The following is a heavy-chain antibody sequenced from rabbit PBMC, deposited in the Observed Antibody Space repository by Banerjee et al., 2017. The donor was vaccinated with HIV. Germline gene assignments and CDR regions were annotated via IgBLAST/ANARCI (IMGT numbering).Heavy chain of an antibody. V-gene: IGHV1S40*01. J-gene: IGHJ6*01. CDR3: ARGDAGYSAYVVAPYYGMDL. D-gene: IGHD7-1*01. Sequence: QSLEESGGDLVKPGASLTLTCTASGFSFSSSYWIWWVRQAPGKGLEWIGYINAGDGNTYYASWAKGRFTISKTSSTTVTLQMTSLTAADTATYFCARGDAGYSAYVVAPYYGMDLWGPGTLVTVS. CDR1: GFSFSSSYW. CDR2: INAGDGNT.